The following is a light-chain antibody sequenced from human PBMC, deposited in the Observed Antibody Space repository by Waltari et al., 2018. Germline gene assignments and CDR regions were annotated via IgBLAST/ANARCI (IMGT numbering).Light chain of an antibody. CDR2: VNSDGSQ. CDR1: SGHSSNI. CDR3: QSGGHGTWV. V-gene: IGLV4-69*01. Sequence: QLVLTQSPSASASLGASVRLTCTLDSGHSSNIIAWHQQQPEEGPRYLMNVNSDGSQSKGDGIPDPFAGSSAGDERYLTISSGQSEDEADYYCQSGGHGTWVFGGGTKLTVL. J-gene: IGLJ3*02.